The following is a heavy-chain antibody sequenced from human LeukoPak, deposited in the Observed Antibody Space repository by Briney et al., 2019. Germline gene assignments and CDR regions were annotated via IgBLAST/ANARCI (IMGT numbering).Heavy chain of an antibody. Sequence: GGSLRLSCAASGFTFSSYGMHWVRQAPGKGLEWVAVISYDGSNKYYADSVKGRFTISRDNSKNTLYLQMNSPRAEDTAVYYCAKDRPKGGYYDSSGYLDYWGQGTLVTVSS. CDR3: AKDRPKGGYYDSSGYLDY. V-gene: IGHV3-30*18. CDR2: ISYDGSNK. CDR1: GFTFSSYG. D-gene: IGHD3-22*01. J-gene: IGHJ4*02.